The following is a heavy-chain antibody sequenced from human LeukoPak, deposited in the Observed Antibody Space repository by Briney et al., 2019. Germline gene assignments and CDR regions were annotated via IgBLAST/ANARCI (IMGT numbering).Heavy chain of an antibody. D-gene: IGHD6-13*01. CDR1: GGSISSGGYY. Sequence: SETLSLTCTVSGGSISSGGYYWSWIRQPPGKGLEWIGYIYHSGSTYCNPSLKGRVTISVDRSKNQFSLKLSSVTAADTAVYYCARRGAAAGTVDYWGQGTLVTVSS. J-gene: IGHJ4*02. V-gene: IGHV4-30-2*01. CDR2: IYHSGST. CDR3: ARRGAAAGTVDY.